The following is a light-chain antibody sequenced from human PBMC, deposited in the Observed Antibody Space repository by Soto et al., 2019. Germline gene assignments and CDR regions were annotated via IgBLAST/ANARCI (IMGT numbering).Light chain of an antibody. CDR3: AAWDESLNGVV. CDR2: SNN. Sequence: QSVLTQPPSASGTPGQRVTISCSGSSSNIGSNIVNWYQQLPGTAPKLLIYSNNRRPSGVPDRFSGSKSGTSASLAISGLQSEDEADYYCAAWDESLNGVVFGGGTQLTVL. CDR1: SSNIGSNI. J-gene: IGLJ2*01. V-gene: IGLV1-44*01.